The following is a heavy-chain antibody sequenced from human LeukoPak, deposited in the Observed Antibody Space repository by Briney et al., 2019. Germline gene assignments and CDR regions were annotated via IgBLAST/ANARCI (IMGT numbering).Heavy chain of an antibody. V-gene: IGHV3-21*01. CDR1: GFTFSSCS. D-gene: IGHD2-2*01. Sequence: GGSLRLSCAASGFTFSSCSMNWVRQAPGKGLEWASSISSSSSYIYYADSVKGRFTISRDNAKNSLYLQMNSLRAEDTAVYYCARDRSEDIVVVPAAMLGGDYWGQGTLVTVSS. J-gene: IGHJ4*02. CDR3: ARDRSEDIVVVPAAMLGGDY. CDR2: ISSSSSYI.